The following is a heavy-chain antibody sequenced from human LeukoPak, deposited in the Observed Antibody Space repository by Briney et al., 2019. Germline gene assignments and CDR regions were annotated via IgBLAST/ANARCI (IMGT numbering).Heavy chain of an antibody. D-gene: IGHD2-15*01. V-gene: IGHV3-53*01. CDR2: FYRGDST. Sequence: GGSLRLSCAASGFTVSSSHMYWVRQAPGKSLEWVSFFYRGDSTYYAESVRGRFTISRDNSKNTLYLLMNSLIPEDTAVYYCAREVVSSPSYFDSWGQGTLVTVSS. CDR3: AREVVSSPSYFDS. CDR1: GFTVSSSH. J-gene: IGHJ4*02.